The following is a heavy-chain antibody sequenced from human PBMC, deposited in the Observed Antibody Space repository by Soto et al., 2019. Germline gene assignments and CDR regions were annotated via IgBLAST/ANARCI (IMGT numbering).Heavy chain of an antibody. CDR3: ARAKVREWELSYYFDY. J-gene: IGHJ4*02. Sequence: SVKVSCKASGGTFSSYAVSWVRQAPGQGLEWMGGIIPIFGTANYAQKFQGRVTITADESTSTAYMELSSLRSEDTAVYYCARAKVREWELSYYFDYWGQGTLVTVSS. D-gene: IGHD1-26*01. CDR1: GGTFSSYA. CDR2: IIPIFGTA. V-gene: IGHV1-69*13.